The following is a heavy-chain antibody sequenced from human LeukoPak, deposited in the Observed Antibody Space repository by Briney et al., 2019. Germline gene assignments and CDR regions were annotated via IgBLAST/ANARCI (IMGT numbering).Heavy chain of an antibody. D-gene: IGHD6-19*01. CDR1: GYTFTGYY. CDR2: INPNSGGT. J-gene: IGHJ4*02. V-gene: IGHV1-2*02. Sequence: GASVKVSCKASGYTFTGYYMHWVRQAPGQGLEWMGWINPNSGGTNYAQKLQGRVTMTTDTSTSTAYMELRSLRSDDTAVYYCAKASTGYSSGWYFEEYYFDYWGQGTLVTVSS. CDR3: AKASTGYSSGWYFEEYYFDY.